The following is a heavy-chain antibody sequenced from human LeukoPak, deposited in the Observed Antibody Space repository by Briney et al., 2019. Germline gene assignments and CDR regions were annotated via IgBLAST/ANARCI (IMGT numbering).Heavy chain of an antibody. J-gene: IGHJ5*02. CDR2: IYASGNT. Sequence: SQTLSLTCTVSGGSITSGNYYCSWIRQPAGKGLEWIGRIYASGNTNYNPSLKSRVTISVDTSKNQFSLRLSSVTAADTAVYYCARGFDPWGQGTLVTVSS. CDR1: GGSITSGNYY. CDR3: ARGFDP. V-gene: IGHV4-61*02.